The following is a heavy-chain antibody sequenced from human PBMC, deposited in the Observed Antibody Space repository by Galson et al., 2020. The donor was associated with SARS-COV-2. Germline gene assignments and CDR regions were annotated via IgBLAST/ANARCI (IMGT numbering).Heavy chain of an antibody. V-gene: IGHV3-33*01. J-gene: IGHJ2*01. CDR2: IWYDGSNK. Sequence: GGSLRLSCAASGFTFSSYGMHWVRQAPGKGLEWVAVIWYDGSNKYYADSVKGRFTISRDNSKNTLYLQMNSLRAEDTAVYYCARGRGGSSSWCDWYFDLWGRGTLVTVSS. CDR1: GFTFSSYG. CDR3: ARGRGGSSSWCDWYFDL. D-gene: IGHD6-13*01.